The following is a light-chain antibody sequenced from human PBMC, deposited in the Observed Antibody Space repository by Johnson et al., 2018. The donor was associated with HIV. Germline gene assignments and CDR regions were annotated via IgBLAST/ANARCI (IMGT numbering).Light chain of an antibody. J-gene: IGLJ1*01. Sequence: QSVLTQPPSVSAAPGQKVTISCSGSSSNIGNNYVSWYQQLPGTAPKLLIYDSYKRPSGIPDRFSGSKSGTSATLGITGLQTGDEADYYCGTWDSSLGVFGTGTKVTVL. CDR1: SSNIGNNY. CDR3: GTWDSSLGV. V-gene: IGLV1-51*01. CDR2: DSY.